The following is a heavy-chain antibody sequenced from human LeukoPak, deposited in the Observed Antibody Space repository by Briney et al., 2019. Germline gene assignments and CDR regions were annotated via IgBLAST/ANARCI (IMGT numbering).Heavy chain of an antibody. V-gene: IGHV3-23*01. Sequence: GGSLRLSCAASGFTFSSYAMSWVRQAPGKGLEWVSAISGSGSSTYYADSVKGRFTIFRDNSKNTLYLQMNSLRAEDTAVYYCAKDILCKAVAGIFDYWGQGTLVTVSS. CDR1: GFTFSSYA. CDR3: AKDILCKAVAGIFDY. D-gene: IGHD6-19*01. J-gene: IGHJ4*02. CDR2: ISGSGSST.